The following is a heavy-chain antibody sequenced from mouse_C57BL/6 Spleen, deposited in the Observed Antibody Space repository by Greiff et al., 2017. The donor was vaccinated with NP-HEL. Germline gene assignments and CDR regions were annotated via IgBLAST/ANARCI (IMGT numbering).Heavy chain of an antibody. CDR1: GYSFTSYY. CDR2: IYPGSGNT. V-gene: IGHV1-66*01. Sequence: QVQLQQSGPELVKPGASVKISCKASGYSFTSYYIHWVKQRPGQGLEWIGWIYPGSGNTKYDEKFKGKATLTADTSSSTAYMQVSSLTSEDSAVYYCARLRGDYYAMDYWGQGTSVTVSS. CDR3: ARLRGDYYAMDY. J-gene: IGHJ4*01.